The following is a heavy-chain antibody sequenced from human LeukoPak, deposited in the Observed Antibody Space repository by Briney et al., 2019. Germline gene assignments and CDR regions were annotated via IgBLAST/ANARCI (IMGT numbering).Heavy chain of an antibody. D-gene: IGHD1-7*01. CDR3: AKGPDWFSRITGTAAGPFDY. J-gene: IGHJ4*02. Sequence: QSGGSLRLSCAASGFTFSSYAMSWVRQAPGKGLEWVSAISGSGGSTYYADSVKGRFTISRDNSKNTLYLQMNSLRAEDTAVYYCAKGPDWFSRITGTAAGPFDYWGQGTLVTVSS. V-gene: IGHV3-23*01. CDR2: ISGSGGST. CDR1: GFTFSSYA.